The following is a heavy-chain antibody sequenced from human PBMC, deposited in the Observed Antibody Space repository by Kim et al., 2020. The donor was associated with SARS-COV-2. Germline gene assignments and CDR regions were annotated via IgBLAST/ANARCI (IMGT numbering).Heavy chain of an antibody. CDR3: ARQDYGSGSYCVDY. CDR1: GGSISSSSYY. Sequence: SETLSLTCTVSGGSISSSSYYWGWIRQPPGKGLEWIGSIYYSGSTYYNPSLKSRVTISVDTSKNQFSLKLSSVTAADTAVYYCARQDYGSGSYCVDYWGQGTLVTVSS. V-gene: IGHV4-39*01. J-gene: IGHJ4*02. D-gene: IGHD3-10*01. CDR2: IYYSGST.